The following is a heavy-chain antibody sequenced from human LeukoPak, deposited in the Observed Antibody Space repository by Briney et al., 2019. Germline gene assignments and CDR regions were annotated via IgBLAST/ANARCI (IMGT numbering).Heavy chain of an antibody. CDR2: IKSKTDGGRT. V-gene: IGHV3-15*01. D-gene: IGHD6-19*01. CDR3: ARDRAVAGHDDAFDV. Sequence: GGSLRLSCVASGFTFSNAWMSWVRQAPGKGLEWVGRIKSKTDGGRTDSAAPVKGRFTISRDDSKNTLYLQMNSLRAEDTAVYYCARDRAVAGHDDAFDVWGQGTMVTVSS. J-gene: IGHJ3*01. CDR1: GFTFSNAW.